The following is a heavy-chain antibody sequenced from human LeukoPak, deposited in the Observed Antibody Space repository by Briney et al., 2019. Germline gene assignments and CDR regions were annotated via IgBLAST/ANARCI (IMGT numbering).Heavy chain of an antibody. J-gene: IGHJ6*02. V-gene: IGHV1-18*01. CDR3: ARDGPPFSLTTVVTPYLYYYYGMDV. D-gene: IGHD4-23*01. Sequence: ASVKVSCKASGGTFSSYAISWVRQAPGQGLEWMGWISAYNGNTNYAQKLQGRVTMTTDTSTSTAYMELRSLRSDDTAVYYCARDGPPFSLTTVVTPYLYYYYGMDVWGQGTTVTVSS. CDR2: ISAYNGNT. CDR1: GGTFSSYA.